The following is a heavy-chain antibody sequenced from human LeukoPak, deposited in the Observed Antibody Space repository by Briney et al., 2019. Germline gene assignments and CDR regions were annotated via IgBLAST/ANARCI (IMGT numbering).Heavy chain of an antibody. D-gene: IGHD3-16*02. Sequence: GASVKVSCKASGYTFTSYYMHWVRQAPGQGLEWMGWINPNSGGTNYAQKFQGRVTMTRDTSISTAYMELSRLRSDDTAVYYCARDETYYDYVWGSYRPYYFDYWGQGTLVTVSS. J-gene: IGHJ4*02. V-gene: IGHV1-2*02. CDR1: GYTFTSYY. CDR3: ARDETYYDYVWGSYRPYYFDY. CDR2: INPNSGGT.